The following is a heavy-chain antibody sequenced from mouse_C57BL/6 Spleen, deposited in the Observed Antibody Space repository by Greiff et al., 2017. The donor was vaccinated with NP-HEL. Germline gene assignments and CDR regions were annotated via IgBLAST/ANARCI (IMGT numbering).Heavy chain of an antibody. D-gene: IGHD1-1*02. CDR3: AIYGPYAMDY. CDR1: GFSLTSYA. J-gene: IGHJ4*01. Sequence: VHLVESGPGLVAPSQSLSITCNVSGFSLTSYAISWVRQPPGKGLEWLGVIWTGGGNNYNAALKSRLNHSKDNSKNQVFLKMNRLQTDDTARYYGAIYGPYAMDYWGQGTSVTVSS. V-gene: IGHV2-9-1*01. CDR2: IWTGGGN.